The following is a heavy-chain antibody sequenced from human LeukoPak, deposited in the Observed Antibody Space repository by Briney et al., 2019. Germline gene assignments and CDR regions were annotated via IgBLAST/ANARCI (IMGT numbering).Heavy chain of an antibody. D-gene: IGHD2-21*02. CDR3: ARETADLGRSLDY. Sequence: PSETLSLTCTVSGDSTSTYFWSWIRQPAGKGLEWIGRFYTSGITNCNPSLKSRVTMSLDTSKNQFSLNLSSVTAADTAVYYCARETADLGRSLDYWGQGTLVTVSS. V-gene: IGHV4-4*07. CDR2: FYTSGIT. J-gene: IGHJ4*02. CDR1: GDSTSTYF.